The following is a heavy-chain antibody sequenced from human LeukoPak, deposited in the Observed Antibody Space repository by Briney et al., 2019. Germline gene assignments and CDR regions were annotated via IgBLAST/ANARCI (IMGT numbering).Heavy chain of an antibody. CDR3: ARDRGYDYVWGSYRYTIPNNWFDP. V-gene: IGHV3-53*01. CDR2: IYSGGST. J-gene: IGHJ5*02. CDR1: GFTVSSNY. D-gene: IGHD3-16*02. Sequence: GGSLRLSCAASGFTVSSNYMSWVRQAPGKGLEWVSVIYSGGSTYYADSVKGRFTISRDNSKNTPYLQMNSLRAEDTAVYYCARDRGYDYVWGSYRYTIPNNWFDPWGQGTLVTVSS.